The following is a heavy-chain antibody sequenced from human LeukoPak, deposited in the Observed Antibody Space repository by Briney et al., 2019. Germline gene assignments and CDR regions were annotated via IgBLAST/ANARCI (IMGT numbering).Heavy chain of an antibody. J-gene: IGHJ6*03. CDR2: IKQDGSEK. Sequence: GGFLRLSCAASGFTFSSYWMSWVRQAPGKGLEWVANIKQDGSEKYYVDSVKGRFTISRDKAKNSLYLQMNSLRAEDTAVYYCARNGGRSCYVGYYYYLDVWGKGTTVTVSS. V-gene: IGHV3-7*01. CDR3: ARNGGRSCYVGYYYYLDV. D-gene: IGHD6-13*01. CDR1: GFTFSSYW.